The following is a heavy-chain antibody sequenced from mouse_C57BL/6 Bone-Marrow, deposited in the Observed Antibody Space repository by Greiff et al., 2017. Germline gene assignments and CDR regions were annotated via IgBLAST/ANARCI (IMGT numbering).Heavy chain of an antibody. CDR3: ARPFAY. CDR1: GFNIKDYY. J-gene: IGHJ3*01. Sequence: EVKLMASGAELVKPGASVTLSCTASGFNIKDYYMHWVKQRTEQGLEWIGRIDPEDGETKYAPKFPGKATITADTSSNTAYLQLSSLTSEDTAVYYCARPFAYWGQGTLVTVSA. CDR2: IDPEDGET. V-gene: IGHV14-2*01.